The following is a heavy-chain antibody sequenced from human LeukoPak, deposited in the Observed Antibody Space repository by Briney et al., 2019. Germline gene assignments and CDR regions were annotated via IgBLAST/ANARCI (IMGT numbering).Heavy chain of an antibody. CDR1: GFTFSSYR. J-gene: IGHJ6*03. CDR3: ARGGYSSSSYYYYMDV. D-gene: IGHD6-6*01. CDR2: INSDGSST. V-gene: IGHV3-74*01. Sequence: GALRLSCAASGFTFSSYRMHWVRQAPGKGLVWVSRINSDGSSTSYADSVKGRFTISRDNAKNTLYLQMNSLRAEDTAVYYCARGGYSSSSYYYYMDVWGKGTTVTASS.